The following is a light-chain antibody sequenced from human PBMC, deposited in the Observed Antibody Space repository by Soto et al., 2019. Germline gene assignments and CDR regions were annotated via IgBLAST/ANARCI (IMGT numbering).Light chain of an antibody. J-gene: IGKJ4*01. Sequence: DMEMTQTPDALAVFLGERATINCKSSASVLYSSNNKNYLAWYQQKPGQPPKLLIYWASTRESGVPDRFSVILYGTAGTINLCSLQAEDGKVYDCQQYYCTPLTFGGGTMVDIK. CDR3: QQYYCTPLT. V-gene: IGKV4-1*01. CDR1: ASVLYSSNNKNY. CDR2: WAS.